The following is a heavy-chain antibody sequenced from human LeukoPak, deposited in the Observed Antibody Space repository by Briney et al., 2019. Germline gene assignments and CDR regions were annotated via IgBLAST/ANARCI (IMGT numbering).Heavy chain of an antibody. J-gene: IGHJ6*03. V-gene: IGHV1-8*03. CDR1: GYTFTSYD. CDR3: ARGVYCSSTSCSGYYYYYMDV. D-gene: IGHD2-2*01. CDR2: MNPNSGNT. Sequence: ASVKVSCKASGYTFTSYDTNWVRQATGQGLEWMGWMNPNSGNTGYAQKFQGRVTITRNTSISTAYMELSSLRSEDTAVYYCARGVYCSSTSCSGYYYYYMDVWGKGTTVTVSS.